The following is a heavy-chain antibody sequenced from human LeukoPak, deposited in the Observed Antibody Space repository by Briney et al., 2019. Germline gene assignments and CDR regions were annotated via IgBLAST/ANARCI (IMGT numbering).Heavy chain of an antibody. CDR3: TRSDWFDP. CDR1: GFTFRSYS. J-gene: IGHJ5*02. Sequence: GGSLRLSCAASGFTFRSYSMHWVRQAPGKGLVWVSRINSDGSTTSYADSVKGRFTISRDNVKNTLYLQMNSLRGEDTAVYYCTRSDWFDPWGQGTLVTVSS. CDR2: INSDGSTT. V-gene: IGHV3-74*01.